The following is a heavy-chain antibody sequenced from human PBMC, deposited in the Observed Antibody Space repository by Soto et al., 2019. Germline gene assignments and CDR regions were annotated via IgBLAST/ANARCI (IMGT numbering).Heavy chain of an antibody. CDR2: IIPIFGTA. V-gene: IGHV1-69*13. J-gene: IGHJ4*02. Sequence: SVKVSCKASGGTFSSYAISWVRQAPGQGLEWMGGIIPIFGTANYAQKFQGRVTITADESTSTAYMELSSLRSEDTAVYYCARDPLTIYDSSGYYFDYWGQGALVTVSS. CDR3: ARDPLTIYDSSGYYFDY. CDR1: GGTFSSYA. D-gene: IGHD3-22*01.